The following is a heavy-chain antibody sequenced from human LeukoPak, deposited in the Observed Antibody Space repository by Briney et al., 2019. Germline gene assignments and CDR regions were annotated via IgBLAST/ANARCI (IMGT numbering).Heavy chain of an antibody. V-gene: IGHV2-70*11. CDR2: IDWDDDK. J-gene: IGHJ4*02. D-gene: IGHD6-13*01. CDR3: ARMVSSSWDLDY. CDR1: GFSLNTSGRC. Sequence: SGPTLANPTQTLTLTCTFSGFSLNTSGRCVSWIRQPPGEALEWLARIDWDDDKYYSTSLRTRLTISKDTSKNQVVLTMTNMDPVDTATYYCARMVSSSWDLDYWGQGTLVTVSS.